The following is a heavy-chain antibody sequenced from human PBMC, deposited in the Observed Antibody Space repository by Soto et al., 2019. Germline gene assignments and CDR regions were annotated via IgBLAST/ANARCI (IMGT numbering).Heavy chain of an antibody. CDR3: ARHYYGSGSPHYYYYGMDV. Sequence: PGESLKISCKGSGYSFTSYWIGWVRQMPGKGLEWMGIIYPGDSDTRYSPSFQGQVTISADKSISTAYLQWSSLKASDTAMYYCARHYYGSGSPHYYYYGMDVWGQGTTVTVSS. CDR2: IYPGDSDT. CDR1: GYSFTSYW. J-gene: IGHJ6*02. D-gene: IGHD3-10*01. V-gene: IGHV5-51*01.